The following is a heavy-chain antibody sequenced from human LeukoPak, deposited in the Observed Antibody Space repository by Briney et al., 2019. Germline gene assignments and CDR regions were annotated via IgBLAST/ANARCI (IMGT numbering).Heavy chain of an antibody. CDR1: GGSISSGDYY. Sequence: SQTLSLTCTVSGGSISSGDYYWSWIRQPPGRGLEWIGYTYYSGSVYYNPSLRSRVTTSVDTSKNQFSLSLSSVTAADTAVYYCARAILTPSGYVWHFDLWGRGTLVTVSS. D-gene: IGHD3-3*01. V-gene: IGHV4-31*03. J-gene: IGHJ2*01. CDR3: ARAILTPSGYVWHFDL. CDR2: TYYSGSV.